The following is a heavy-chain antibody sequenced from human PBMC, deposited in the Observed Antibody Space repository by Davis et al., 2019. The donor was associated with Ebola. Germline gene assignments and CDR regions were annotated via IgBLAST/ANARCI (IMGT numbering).Heavy chain of an antibody. CDR2: IWSHGNDY. D-gene: IGHD6-19*01. CDR3: ARDPDTSGYYSWFDP. J-gene: IGHJ5*02. V-gene: IGHV3-33*08. CDR1: GFTFSNYG. Sequence: PGGPLRLSCAASGFTFSNYGMHWVRQAPGKGLEWVAGIWSHGNDYVYADSMRGRFTISRDNSKNTLYLQMNSLRVEDTAVYYCARDPDTSGYYSWFDPWGQGTLVTVSS.